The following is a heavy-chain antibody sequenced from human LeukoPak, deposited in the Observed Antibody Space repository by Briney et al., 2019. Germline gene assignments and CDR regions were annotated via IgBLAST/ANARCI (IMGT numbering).Heavy chain of an antibody. CDR3: ARNLPYSSGHFSY. CDR1: GGSFSGYY. V-gene: IGHV4-34*01. Sequence: PSETLSLTCAVYGGSFSGYYWSWIRQPPGKGLEWIGEINHSGSTNYNPSLKSRVTISVDTSKNQFSLKLSSVTAADTAVYYCARNLPYSSGHFSYWGQGTLVTVSS. D-gene: IGHD6-19*01. CDR2: INHSGST. J-gene: IGHJ4*02.